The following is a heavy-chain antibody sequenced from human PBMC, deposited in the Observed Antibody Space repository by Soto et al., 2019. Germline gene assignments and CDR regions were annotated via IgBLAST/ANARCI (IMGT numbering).Heavy chain of an antibody. CDR1: GYSISSGYY. J-gene: IGHJ5*02. D-gene: IGHD3-10*01. CDR3: VREIRIIIVRGVTTGFDP. V-gene: IGHV4-38-2*02. Sequence: SETLSLTCAVSGYSISSGYYWGWIRQSPGKGLEWIGSIYHNGSTYYNPSLKSRVTISVDTSKNQFFLNLSSVTAADTAVYYCVREIRIIIVRGVTTGFDPWGQGTLVTVSS. CDR2: IYHNGST.